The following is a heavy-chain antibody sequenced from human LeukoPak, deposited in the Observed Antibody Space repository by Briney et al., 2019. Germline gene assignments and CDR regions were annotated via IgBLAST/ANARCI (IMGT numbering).Heavy chain of an antibody. CDR3: AGDSSSGYPR. Sequence: KSSETLSLTCTVSGGSISSGGYYWSWIRQHPGKGLEWIGYIYYSGSTYYNPSLKSRVTISVDTSKNQFSLKPSSVTAADTAVYYCAGDSSSGYPRWGQGTLVTVSS. CDR2: IYYSGST. J-gene: IGHJ4*02. CDR1: GGSISSGGYY. D-gene: IGHD3-22*01. V-gene: IGHV4-31*03.